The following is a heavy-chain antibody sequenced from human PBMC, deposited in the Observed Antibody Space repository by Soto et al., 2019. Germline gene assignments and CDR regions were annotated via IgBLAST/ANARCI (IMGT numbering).Heavy chain of an antibody. J-gene: IGHJ4*02. CDR1: GFTFSSYA. CDR3: AKRIMATIGNFDS. CDR2: ISGIGHST. D-gene: IGHD5-12*01. Sequence: GSLRLSCAASGFTFSSYAMSWVRQAPGKGLEWVSSISGIGHSTYYADSVKGRFTISRDNSKNTLFLQMSSLRAEDTAVYYCAKRIMATIGNFDSWGQGTLVTVSS. V-gene: IGHV3-23*01.